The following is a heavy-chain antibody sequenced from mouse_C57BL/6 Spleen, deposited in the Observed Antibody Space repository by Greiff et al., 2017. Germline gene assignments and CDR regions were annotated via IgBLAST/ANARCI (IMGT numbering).Heavy chain of an antibody. D-gene: IGHD3-1*01. Sequence: QVQLQQPGAELVMPGASVKLSCKASGYTFTSYWMHWVKQRPGQGLEWIGEIDPSDSYPNYNQKFKGKSTLTVDKSSSTAYMQLSSLTSEDSAVXYCARQHRSPYYYAMDYWGQGTSVTVSS. CDR1: GYTFTSYW. CDR2: IDPSDSYP. V-gene: IGHV1-69*01. J-gene: IGHJ4*01. CDR3: ARQHRSPYYYAMDY.